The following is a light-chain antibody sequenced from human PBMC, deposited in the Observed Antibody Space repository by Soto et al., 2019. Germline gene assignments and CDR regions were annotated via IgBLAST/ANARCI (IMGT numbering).Light chain of an antibody. V-gene: IGLV1-40*01. J-gene: IGLJ1*01. CDR2: GNS. CDR3: QSYDSSLSYV. CDR1: SSNIGAGYD. Sequence: QSVLTQPPSVSGAPGQRVTISCTGSSSNIGAGYDVHWYQQLPGTAPKLLIYGNSNRPSGVPDRFSGSKSGTSASLAITGLHAEDEADYYCQSYDSSLSYVLGTGTKLTVL.